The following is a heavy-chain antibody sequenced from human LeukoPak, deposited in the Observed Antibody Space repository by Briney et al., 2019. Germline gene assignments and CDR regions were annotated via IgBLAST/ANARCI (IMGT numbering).Heavy chain of an antibody. Sequence: GGSLRLSCAASGFTFSTYNMNWVRHAPGKGLEWISSITSSSSYIYYADSVKGRFTISRDNSKNTLYLQMNSLRAEDTAVYYCSKETTFRMAPGNYWGQGTLVTVSS. D-gene: IGHD1-14*01. CDR1: GFTFSTYN. V-gene: IGHV3-21*04. J-gene: IGHJ4*02. CDR3: SKETTFRMAPGNY. CDR2: ITSSSSYI.